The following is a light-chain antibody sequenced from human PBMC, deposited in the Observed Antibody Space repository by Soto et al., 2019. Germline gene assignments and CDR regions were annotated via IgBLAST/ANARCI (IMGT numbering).Light chain of an antibody. J-gene: IGKJ2*01. CDR2: GAY. V-gene: IGKV1-33*01. CDR3: QQYASVPYT. CDR1: QDIRKY. Sequence: DIQMTQSPSSLSASVGDRVTITCQASQDIRKYLNWYQQEPGKAPKLLIYGAYNLETGVPSRFSGSGSGTDFTFPISSLRPEDMATYYCQQYASVPYTFGRGTKLEIK.